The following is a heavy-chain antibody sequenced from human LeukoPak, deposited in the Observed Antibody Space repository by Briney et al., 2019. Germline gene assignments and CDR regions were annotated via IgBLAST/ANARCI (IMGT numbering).Heavy chain of an antibody. J-gene: IGHJ4*02. CDR1: GGSISSSSHY. V-gene: IGHV4-39*07. CDR3: ARGYDSSGYAAPRTLDY. D-gene: IGHD3-22*01. Sequence: SETLSLTYTVSGGSISSSSHYWGWIRQPPGEGLEWIGIIYYSGSTYYNPSLNSRVTISVDTSKNQFSLKLSSVTAADTAVYYCARGYDSSGYAAPRTLDYWGQGTLVTVSS. CDR2: IYYSGST.